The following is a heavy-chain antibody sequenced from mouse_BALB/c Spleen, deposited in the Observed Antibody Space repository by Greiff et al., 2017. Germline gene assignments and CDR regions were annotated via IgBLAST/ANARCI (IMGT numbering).Heavy chain of an antibody. V-gene: IGHV1-7*01. CDR1: GYTFTSYW. CDR3: ARGDDYDWFAY. D-gene: IGHD2-4*01. Sequence: VQLQQSGAELAKPGASVKMSCKASGYTFTSYWMHWVKQRPGQGLEWIGYINPSTGYTEYNQKFKDKATLTADKSSSTAYMQLSSLTSEDSAVYYCARGDDYDWFAYWGQGTLVTVSA. CDR2: INPSTGYT. J-gene: IGHJ3*01.